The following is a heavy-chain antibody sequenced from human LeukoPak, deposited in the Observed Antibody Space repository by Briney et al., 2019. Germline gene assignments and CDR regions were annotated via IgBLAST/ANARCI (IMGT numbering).Heavy chain of an antibody. D-gene: IGHD2/OR15-2a*01. CDR1: GGSISSYY. V-gene: IGHV4-59*12. CDR3: ARTSMTSGALDY. Sequence: KPSETLSLTCTVSGGSISSYYWSWIRQPPGKGLEWIGYIYYSGSTNYNPSLKSRVTISVDTSKNQFSLNLTSVTAADTAVYFCARTSMTSGALDYWGQGTLVTVSS. CDR2: IYYSGST. J-gene: IGHJ4*02.